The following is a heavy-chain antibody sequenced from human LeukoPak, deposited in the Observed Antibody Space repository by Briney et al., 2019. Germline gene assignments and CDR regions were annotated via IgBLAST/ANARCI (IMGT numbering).Heavy chain of an antibody. D-gene: IGHD3-9*01. CDR3: TTLRVYDILTGYYSH. CDR1: GFTFGWST. Sequence: GGSLRLSCAASGFTFGWSTMSWVRQAPGKGLEWVSAISGSGGSTYYADSVKGRFTISRDNSKDTLYLQMNSLKTEDTAVYYCTTLRVYDILTGYYSHWGQGTLVTVSS. V-gene: IGHV3-23*01. CDR2: ISGSGGST. J-gene: IGHJ4*02.